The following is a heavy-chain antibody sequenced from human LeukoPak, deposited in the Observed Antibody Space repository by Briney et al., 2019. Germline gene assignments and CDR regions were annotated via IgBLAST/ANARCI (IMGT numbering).Heavy chain of an antibody. CDR1: GGSISSYY. V-gene: IGHV4-59*12. CDR2: IYYSGST. D-gene: IGHD2-15*01. Sequence: SETLSLTCTVSGGSISSYYWSWIRQPPGKGLEWIGYIYYSGSTNYNPSLKSRVTISVDTSKNQFSLKLSSVTAADTAVYYCARGMGCSGGSCYANDYWGQGTLVTVSS. CDR3: ARGMGCSGGSCYANDY. J-gene: IGHJ4*02.